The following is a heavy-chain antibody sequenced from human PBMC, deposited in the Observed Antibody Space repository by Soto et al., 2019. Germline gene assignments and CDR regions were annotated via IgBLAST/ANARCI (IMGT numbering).Heavy chain of an antibody. CDR1: GDSLSSNSAA. J-gene: IGHJ3*02. D-gene: IGHD7-27*01. V-gene: IGHV6-1*01. Sequence: SRTLSLTCAISGDSLSSNSAAWNWIRQSPSRGLEWLGRTYYRSKWYNDYAVSVKSRITINPDTSKNQFSLQLNAVTPKDTAVYYGARALSRLGIKSNDALDIWGQGTMVTVSS. CDR3: ARALSRLGIKSNDALDI. CDR2: TYYRSKWYN.